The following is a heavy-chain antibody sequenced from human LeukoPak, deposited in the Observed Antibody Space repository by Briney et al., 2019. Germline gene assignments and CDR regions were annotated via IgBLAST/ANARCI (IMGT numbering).Heavy chain of an antibody. Sequence: ASVKVSCKASGYTFTSYYMHWVRQAPGQGLEWMGIINPSGGSTSYAQKFQGRVTMTRDTSTSTVYMELSSLRSEDTAVYYCARARAVGIAAGGHFDYWGQGTLVTVSS. J-gene: IGHJ4*02. CDR3: ARARAVGIAAGGHFDY. D-gene: IGHD6-13*01. CDR1: GYTFTSYY. CDR2: INPSGGST. V-gene: IGHV1-46*01.